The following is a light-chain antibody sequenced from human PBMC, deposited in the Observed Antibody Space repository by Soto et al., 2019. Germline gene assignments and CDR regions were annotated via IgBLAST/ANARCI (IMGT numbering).Light chain of an antibody. CDR3: QQYNNWPRT. CDR1: QSVSSN. J-gene: IGKJ1*01. CDR2: GAS. V-gene: IGKV3-15*01. Sequence: EIVMTQSPATLSVSPGERATLSCRASQSVSSNLAWYQQKPGQAPRLLIYGASTRATGIQARFSGSGSGTEVTLTISSPQCEDFEVYYCQQYNNWPRTFGEGNKVEIK.